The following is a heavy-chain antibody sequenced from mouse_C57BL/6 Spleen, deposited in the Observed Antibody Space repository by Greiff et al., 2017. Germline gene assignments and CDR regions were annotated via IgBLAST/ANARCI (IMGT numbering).Heavy chain of an antibody. Sequence: QVQLQQPGPELVKPGASVKISCKASGYSFTSYYIHWVKQRPGQGLEWIGWIYPGSGNTKYNEKFKCKATLTADTSSSTAYMQLSGLTSEDSAVYYYARVPYYGSSYDENYFDYWGQGTTLTVSS. D-gene: IGHD1-1*01. V-gene: IGHV1-66*01. J-gene: IGHJ2*01. CDR1: GYSFTSYY. CDR3: ARVPYYGSSYDENYFDY. CDR2: IYPGSGNT.